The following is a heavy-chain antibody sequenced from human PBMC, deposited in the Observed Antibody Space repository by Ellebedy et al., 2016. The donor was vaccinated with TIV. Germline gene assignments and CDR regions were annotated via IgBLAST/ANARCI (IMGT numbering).Heavy chain of an antibody. D-gene: IGHD1-7*01. V-gene: IGHV1-2*02. J-gene: IGHJ5*02. Sequence: ASVKVSXXASGYTFTGYYMHWVRQAPGQGLEWMGWINPNSGGTNYAQKFQGRVTMTRDTSISTAYMELSRLRSDDTAVYYCARVEPNWNYDQDGRGQWFNPWGQGTLVTVSS. CDR1: GYTFTGYY. CDR2: INPNSGGT. CDR3: ARVEPNWNYDQDGRGQWFNP.